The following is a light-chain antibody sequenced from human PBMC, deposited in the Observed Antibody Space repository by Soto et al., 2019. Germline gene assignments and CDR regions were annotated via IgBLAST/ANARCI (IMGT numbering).Light chain of an antibody. CDR1: SSDVGRYNY. J-gene: IGLJ1*01. Sequence: QSALTQPDSVSGSPGQSLAISCTGTSSDVGRYNYVSWYQQHPGKAPKLMIYEVTNRPSGVSNRFSGSKSGNTASLTITGLQADDEADYYCSTFGGTGVFGTGTKVTVL. CDR3: STFGGTGV. V-gene: IGLV2-14*01. CDR2: EVT.